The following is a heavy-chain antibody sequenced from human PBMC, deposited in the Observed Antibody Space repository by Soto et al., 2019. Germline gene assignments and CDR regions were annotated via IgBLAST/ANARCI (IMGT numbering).Heavy chain of an antibody. J-gene: IGHJ6*02. Sequence: PSETLSLTCAVPGYSISSGYYWVWIRQPPGKGLEWIGSIYHSGSTYYNPSLKSRVTISVDTSKNQFSLKLSSVTAADTAVYYCARDQSYDILTGWGRYYYYGMDVWGQGPTV. V-gene: IGHV4-38-2*02. CDR3: ARDQSYDILTGWGRYYYYGMDV. D-gene: IGHD3-9*01. CDR1: GYSISSGYY. CDR2: IYHSGST.